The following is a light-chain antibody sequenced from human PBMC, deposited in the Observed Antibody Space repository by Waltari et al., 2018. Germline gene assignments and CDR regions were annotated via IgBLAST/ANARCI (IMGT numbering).Light chain of an antibody. CDR2: DVN. Sequence: QSALTQPASVSGSPGQSITIPCTGTGSDDGGYDYASWYQRHPGKVPKVMIYDVNKRPSGVSDRFSGSKSGYTASLTISGLQAQDEADYYCSSYTSSRAIFVFGIGTKVTVL. CDR3: SSYTSSRAIFV. J-gene: IGLJ1*01. V-gene: IGLV2-14*01. CDR1: GSDDGGYDY.